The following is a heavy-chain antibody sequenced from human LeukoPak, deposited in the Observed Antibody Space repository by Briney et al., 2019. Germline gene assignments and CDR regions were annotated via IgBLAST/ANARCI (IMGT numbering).Heavy chain of an antibody. CDR3: ARAIEYSSGWYYFDY. Sequence: GGSLRLSCAASGFTFSSYEMNWVRQAPGKGLEWVSYISSSGSTIYYADSAKGRFTISRDNAKNSLYLQMNSLRAEDTAVYYCARAIEYSSGWYYFDYWGQGTLVTVSS. CDR2: ISSSGSTI. J-gene: IGHJ4*02. V-gene: IGHV3-48*03. CDR1: GFTFSSYE. D-gene: IGHD6-19*01.